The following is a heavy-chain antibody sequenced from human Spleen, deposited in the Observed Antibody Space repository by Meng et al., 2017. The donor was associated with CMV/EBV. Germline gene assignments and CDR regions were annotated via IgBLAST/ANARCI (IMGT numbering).Heavy chain of an antibody. D-gene: IGHD3-10*01. V-gene: IGHV3-23*01. CDR2: ISGSGGST. Sequence: GSLRLSCAASGFTFSSYAMSWVRQAPGKGLEWVSAISGSGGSTYYADSVKGRFTISRDNSKNTLYLQMNSLRAEDTAVYYCAKDLGFGESWLDYFDYWGQGTLVTVSS. CDR3: AKDLGFGESWLDYFDY. CDR1: GFTFSSYA. J-gene: IGHJ4*02.